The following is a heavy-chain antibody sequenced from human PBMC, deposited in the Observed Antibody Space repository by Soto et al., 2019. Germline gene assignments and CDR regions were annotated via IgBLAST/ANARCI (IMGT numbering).Heavy chain of an antibody. J-gene: IGHJ5*02. CDR3: ARDYSSSWYGSFDP. V-gene: IGHV4-59*01. CDR1: GGSISSYQ. Sequence: SETLSLTCTVSGGSISSYQWSWIRQPPGKGLEWIGYMNYSGNTNYNPSLKSRVTIAVDTPKNQFSLKLSSVTAADTAVYYCARDYSSSWYGSFDPWGQGTLVTVSS. D-gene: IGHD6-13*01. CDR2: MNYSGNT.